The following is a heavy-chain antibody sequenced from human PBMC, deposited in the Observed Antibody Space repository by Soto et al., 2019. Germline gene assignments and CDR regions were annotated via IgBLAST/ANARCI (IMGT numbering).Heavy chain of an antibody. D-gene: IGHD3-10*01. J-gene: IGHJ4*02. CDR2: ISDDGSRA. CDR1: GFTFSMYW. CDR3: TRGLRPSSVGTGAF. V-gene: IGHV3-74*01. Sequence: EVQLVESGGDLVQPGGSLRLSCTDSGFTFSMYWMHWVRQVPGKGPEWVSRISDDGSRADYADSVKGRFTISRDNAKKTLYLEMHVLRAADTAVYYCTRGLRPSSVGTGAFWGQGAPVTVSS.